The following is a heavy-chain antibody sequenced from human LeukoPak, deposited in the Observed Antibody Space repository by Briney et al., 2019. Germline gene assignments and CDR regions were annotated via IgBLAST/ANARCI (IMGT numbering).Heavy chain of an antibody. CDR1: GFTFSSYA. D-gene: IGHD3-10*01. V-gene: IGHV3-23*01. CDR2: ISGSGEST. J-gene: IGHJ4*02. Sequence: PGGSLRLSCAASGFTFSSYAMSWLRQPPGKGLEWVSAISGSGESTYYADSVKGRFTISRDNSKNTLYLQMNSLRAEDTAVYYCAKDWGITIIRGVISPSYYFDYWGQGTLVTVSS. CDR3: AKDWGITIIRGVISPSYYFDY.